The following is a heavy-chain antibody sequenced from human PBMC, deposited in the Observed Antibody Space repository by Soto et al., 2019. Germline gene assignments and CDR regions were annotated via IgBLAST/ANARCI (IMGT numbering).Heavy chain of an antibody. CDR1: GFTFSSYG. J-gene: IGHJ4*02. Sequence: GGSLRLSCAASGFTFSSYGMHWVRQAPGNGLEWVAFISYDGSNKYYADSVKGRFTISRDNSKNTLYLQMNSLRAEDTAVYYCAKDPSFDDSSGYYYYFDYWGQGTLVTVSS. CDR3: AKDPSFDDSSGYYYYFDY. V-gene: IGHV3-30*18. CDR2: ISYDGSNK. D-gene: IGHD3-22*01.